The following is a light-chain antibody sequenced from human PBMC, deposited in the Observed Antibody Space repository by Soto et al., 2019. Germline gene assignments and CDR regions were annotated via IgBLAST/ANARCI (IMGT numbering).Light chain of an antibody. Sequence: SYELTQPPSVSVAPGKTARITCGGNNIGSKSVHWYQQKPGQAPVLVIYYDSDRPSGIPERFSGSNSGNTATLTISRVEAGDEADHYCQVWNSSSDHVVFGEGTKLTVL. CDR1: NIGSKS. CDR3: QVWNSSSDHVV. CDR2: YDS. J-gene: IGLJ2*01. V-gene: IGLV3-21*04.